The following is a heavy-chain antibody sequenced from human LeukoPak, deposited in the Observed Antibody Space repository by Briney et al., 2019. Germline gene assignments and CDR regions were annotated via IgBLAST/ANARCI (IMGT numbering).Heavy chain of an antibody. CDR1: GFTFSSYA. V-gene: IGHV3-23*01. CDR2: ISGTGSST. CDR3: AKASVAIPQYCNS. J-gene: IGHJ5*02. Sequence: GGSLRLSCAASGFTFSSYAMSWVRQTPGKGLEWVSAISGTGSSTYYADSAKGRFTISRDNSKDTLFLQLNSLTAADTAMYFCAKASVAIPQYCNSWGQGTLVTVSS. D-gene: IGHD2-2*02.